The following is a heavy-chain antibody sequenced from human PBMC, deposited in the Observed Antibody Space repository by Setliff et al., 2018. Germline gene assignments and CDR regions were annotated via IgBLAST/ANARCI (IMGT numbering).Heavy chain of an antibody. V-gene: IGHV4-59*01. J-gene: IGHJ3*02. D-gene: IGHD3-22*01. CDR1: GGSISSYY. Sequence: PSETLSLTCTVSGGSISSYYWSWIRQPPGKGLEWIGYIYYSGSTNYNPSLKSRVTISVDTSKNQFSLKLSSVTAADTAVYYCAREWNYYDSSGYGYAFDIWGQGTMVTV. CDR3: AREWNYYDSSGYGYAFDI. CDR2: IYYSGST.